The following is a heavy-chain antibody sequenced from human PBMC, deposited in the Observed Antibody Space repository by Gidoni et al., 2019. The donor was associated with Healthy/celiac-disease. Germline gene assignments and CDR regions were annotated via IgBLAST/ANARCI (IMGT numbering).Heavy chain of an antibody. Sequence: EVQLVESGGGLVQPGRSLRLSCAASGFTFDDYAMHWVRQAPGKGLEWVSGISWNSGSIGYADSVKGRFTISRDNAKNSLYLQMNSLRAEDTALYYCAKDTEQWLGSFGYWGQGTLVTVSS. J-gene: IGHJ4*02. CDR1: GFTFDDYA. CDR2: ISWNSGSI. V-gene: IGHV3-9*01. D-gene: IGHD6-19*01. CDR3: AKDTEQWLGSFGY.